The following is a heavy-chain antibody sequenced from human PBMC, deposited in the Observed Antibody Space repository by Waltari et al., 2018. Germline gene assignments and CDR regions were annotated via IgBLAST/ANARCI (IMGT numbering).Heavy chain of an antibody. J-gene: IGHJ4*02. CDR1: GYSISSGYY. CDR3: ARSGRRTIFGVVMSYFDY. CDR2: IYHRGST. V-gene: IGHV4-38-2*02. Sequence: QVQLQESGPGLVKPSETLSLTCTVSGYSISSGYYWGWIRQPPGKGLEWIGSIYHRGSTYYNPSLKSRVTISVDTSKNQFSLKLSSVTAADTAVYYCARSGRRTIFGVVMSYFDYWGQGTLVTVSS. D-gene: IGHD3-3*01.